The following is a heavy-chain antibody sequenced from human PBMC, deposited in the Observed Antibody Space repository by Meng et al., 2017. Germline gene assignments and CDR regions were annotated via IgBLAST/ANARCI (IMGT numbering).Heavy chain of an antibody. J-gene: IGHJ4*02. CDR2: INHSGST. D-gene: IGHD3-10*01. V-gene: IGHV4-34*01. CDR3: ARGRLRAYGSGSPEDY. Sequence: QVHLQQGGAGVLKPSETLSLTCPVYGGSFSGYYWSWIRQPPGKGLEWIGEINHSGSTNYNPSLKSRVTISVDTSKNQFSLKLSSVTAADTAVYYCARGRLRAYGSGSPEDYWGQGTLVTVSS. CDR1: GGSFSGYY.